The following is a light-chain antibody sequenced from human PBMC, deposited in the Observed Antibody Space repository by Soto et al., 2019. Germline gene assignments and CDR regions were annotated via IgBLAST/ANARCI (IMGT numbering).Light chain of an antibody. CDR3: QHYVRSPLT. CDR1: QILSGTY. V-gene: IGKV3-20*01. Sequence: IVLTPSPDTLSLSPGESATLSCRASQILSGTYLAWYQQKLGQSPRLLIYAASTRATGVPDRFSGSGSGTDVPLTISRLEPEDFAVYYCQHYVRSPLTFGGGTKVEIK. J-gene: IGKJ4*01. CDR2: AAS.